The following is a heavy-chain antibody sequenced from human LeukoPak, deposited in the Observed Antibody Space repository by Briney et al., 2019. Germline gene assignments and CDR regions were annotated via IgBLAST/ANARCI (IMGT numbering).Heavy chain of an antibody. CDR1: GGSISSYY. CDR3: ARSTNFWYFDL. Sequence: SETLSLTCTLSGGSISSYYWSWIRQPPGKGLEWVAYIFYSGGTNDNPSLKNRVAISVDTSKNQVSLKLSSVTAADTAIYYCARSTNFWYFDLWGRGTLVTVSS. D-gene: IGHD1-7*01. V-gene: IGHV4-59*01. CDR2: IFYSGGT. J-gene: IGHJ2*01.